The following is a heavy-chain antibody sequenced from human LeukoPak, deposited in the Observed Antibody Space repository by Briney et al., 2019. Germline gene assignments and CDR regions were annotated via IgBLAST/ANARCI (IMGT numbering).Heavy chain of an antibody. Sequence: KASETLSLTCTVSGGSISSGSYYWSWIRQPAGKGLEWIGRIYTSGSTNYNPSLKRRVTISVDTSKNQFSLKLSSVTPADTAVYYCAREHDPRPGSWFDPWGQGTLVTVSS. CDR2: IYTSGST. J-gene: IGHJ5*02. V-gene: IGHV4-61*02. CDR1: GGSISSGSYY. CDR3: AREHDPRPGSWFDP. D-gene: IGHD1-26*01.